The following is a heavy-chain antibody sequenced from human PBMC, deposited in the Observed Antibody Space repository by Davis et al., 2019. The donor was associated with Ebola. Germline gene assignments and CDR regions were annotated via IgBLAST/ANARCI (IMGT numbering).Heavy chain of an antibody. J-gene: IGHJ6*02. CDR1: GFTFSSYW. CDR3: ARGKYIWTRDSYYYYYGMDV. CDR2: IKQDGSEK. V-gene: IGHV3-7*01. Sequence: GESLKISCAASGFTFSSYWMSWVRQAPGKGLEWVANIKQDGSEKYYVDSVKGRFTISRDNAKNSLYLQMNSLRAEDTAVYYCARGKYIWTRDSYYYYYGMDVWGQGTTVTVSS. D-gene: IGHD1-20*01.